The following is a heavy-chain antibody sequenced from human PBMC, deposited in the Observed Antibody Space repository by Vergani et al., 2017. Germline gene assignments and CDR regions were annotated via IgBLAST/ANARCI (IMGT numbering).Heavy chain of an antibody. V-gene: IGHV3-23*01. CDR3: ARVGATTAVVTPGGDYDCYGMDF. Sequence: EVQLLESGGGLVQPGGSLRLSCAASGFTFSSYALSWVRQAPGKGLEWVSAISGSGGSTNYADSVKGRFTISRDNSKNTLYLQMNSLRAEDTAVYYCARVGATTAVVTPGGDYDCYGMDFWGQGTMVTVSS. CDR2: ISGSGGST. CDR1: GFTFSSYA. J-gene: IGHJ6*02. D-gene: IGHD4-23*01.